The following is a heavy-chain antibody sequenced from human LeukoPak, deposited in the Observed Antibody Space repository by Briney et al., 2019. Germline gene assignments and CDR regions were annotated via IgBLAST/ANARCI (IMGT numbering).Heavy chain of an antibody. V-gene: IGHV3-21*01. CDR2: ISSSSSYI. J-gene: IGHJ4*02. CDR1: GFTFSSYS. CDR3: ARNDFWSGYTDY. Sequence: PGGSLRLSCAASGFTFSSYSMNWVRQAPGKGLEWVSSISSSSSYIYYADSVKGRFTISRDNAKNSLYLQMNSLRAGDTAVYYCARNDFWSGYTDYWGQGTLVTVSS. D-gene: IGHD3-3*01.